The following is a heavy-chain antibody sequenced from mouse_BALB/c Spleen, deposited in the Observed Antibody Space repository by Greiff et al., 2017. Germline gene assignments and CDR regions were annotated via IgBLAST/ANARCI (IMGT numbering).Heavy chain of an antibody. D-gene: IGHD4-1*01. Sequence: EVKLVESGPGLVKPSQSLSLTCTVTGYSITSDYAWNWIRQFPGNKLEWMGYISYSGSTSYNPSLKSRISITRDTSKNQFFLQLNSVTTEDTATYYCARLLLGLFAYWGQGTLVTVSA. CDR2: ISYSGST. CDR1: GYSITSDYA. J-gene: IGHJ3*01. CDR3: ARLLLGLFAY. V-gene: IGHV3-2*02.